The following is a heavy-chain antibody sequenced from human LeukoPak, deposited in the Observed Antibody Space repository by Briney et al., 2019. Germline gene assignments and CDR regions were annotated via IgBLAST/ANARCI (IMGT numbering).Heavy chain of an antibody. V-gene: IGHV1-2*02. CDR1: GYTFTAYY. D-gene: IGHD2-2*01. CDR3: AREEYCSTSSCAHDY. Sequence: GASVKVSCTASGYTFTAYYMHWVRQAPGQGLEWMGWINPNSGGTNYAQNFQGRVTMTRDTSISTAYMELSRLRSDDTAVYYCAREEYCSTSSCAHDYWGQGTLVTVSS. CDR2: INPNSGGT. J-gene: IGHJ4*02.